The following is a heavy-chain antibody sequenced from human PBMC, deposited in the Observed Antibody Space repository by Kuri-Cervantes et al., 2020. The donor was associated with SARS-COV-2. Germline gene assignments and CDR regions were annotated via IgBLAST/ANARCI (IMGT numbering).Heavy chain of an antibody. D-gene: IGHD4-11*01. CDR2: SNHSGST. CDR1: GGSFSGYY. CDR3: ARAFGYSSHFDY. V-gene: IGHV4-34*01. Sequence: SETLSLTCAVYGGSFSGYYWSWIRQPPGKGLEWIGESNHSGSTNYNPSLKSRVTISVDTSKNQFSLELSSVTAADTAVYYCARAFGYSSHFDYWGQGTLVTVSS. J-gene: IGHJ4*02.